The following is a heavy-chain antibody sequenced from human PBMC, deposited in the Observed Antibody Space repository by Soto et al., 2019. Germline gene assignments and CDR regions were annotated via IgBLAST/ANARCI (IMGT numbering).Heavy chain of an antibody. CDR1: GFTFSSYA. D-gene: IGHD3-16*02. CDR2: ISGSGST. CDR3: AKEKDYDYVWGSYRYTSDY. J-gene: IGHJ4*02. V-gene: IGHV3-23*01. Sequence: PGESLKISCAASGFTFSSYAMSWVRQAPGKGLEWVSAISGSGSTFYADSVKGRFTISRDNSKNTLYLQMNSLRAEDTAVYYCAKEKDYDYVWGSYRYTSDYWGQGTLVTVSS.